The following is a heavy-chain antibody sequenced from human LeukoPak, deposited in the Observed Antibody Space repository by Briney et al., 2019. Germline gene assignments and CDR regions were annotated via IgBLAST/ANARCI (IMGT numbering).Heavy chain of an antibody. D-gene: IGHD3-16*01. CDR3: ARDLTRRFDY. CDR2: IYHTGTT. V-gene: IGHV4-34*01. CDR1: GGSFSGNF. J-gene: IGHJ4*02. Sequence: SETLSLTCAVYGGSFSGNFWSWISQPPGKGLEWIGEIYHTGTTNYSPSLKSRVTISVDTSKNQFSLRLSSVTAADTAVYYCARDLTRRFDYWGQGTLVTVSS.